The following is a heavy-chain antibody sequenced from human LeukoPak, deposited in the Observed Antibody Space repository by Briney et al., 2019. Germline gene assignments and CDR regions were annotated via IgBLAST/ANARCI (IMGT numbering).Heavy chain of an antibody. Sequence: SETLSLTCAVYGGSFSGYYWSWIRQPPGKGLEWLGEINHSGSTNYNPSLKSRVTISVDTSKNQFSLKLSSVTAADTAVYYCARGPSVADSPPFDYWGQGTLVTVSS. CDR3: ARGPSVADSPPFDY. D-gene: IGHD6-19*01. CDR2: INHSGST. J-gene: IGHJ4*02. CDR1: GGSFSGYY. V-gene: IGHV4-34*01.